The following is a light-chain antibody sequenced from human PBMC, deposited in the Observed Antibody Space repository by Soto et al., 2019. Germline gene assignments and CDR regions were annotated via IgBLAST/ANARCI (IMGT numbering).Light chain of an antibody. Sequence: VMTQSTATRSVSAGVRVALSCRASQSVRSNLARYQQKPGQSPRLLIYGASTRATGIPARFSGSGSGTEFTLTSSRRQSEDFAVYYCQQYNKWPLTFGRGTRLEIK. CDR3: QQYNKWPLT. J-gene: IGKJ5*01. CDR1: QSVRSN. V-gene: IGKV3-15*01. CDR2: GAS.